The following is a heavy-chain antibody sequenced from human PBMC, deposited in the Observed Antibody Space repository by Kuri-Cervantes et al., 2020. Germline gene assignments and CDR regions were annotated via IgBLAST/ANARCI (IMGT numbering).Heavy chain of an antibody. CDR3: ARAPRVSSGRDGPYYYYMDV. J-gene: IGHJ6*03. Sequence: ASVKVSCKASGYTFTSYGISWVRQAPGQRLEWMGWINTGNGKTKYSQKFQGRVTITRDTSASTAYMELSSLRSEDTAVYYCARAPRVSSGRDGPYYYYMDVWGKGTTVTVSS. CDR2: INTGNGKT. V-gene: IGHV1-3*04. CDR1: GYTFTSYG. D-gene: IGHD6-19*01.